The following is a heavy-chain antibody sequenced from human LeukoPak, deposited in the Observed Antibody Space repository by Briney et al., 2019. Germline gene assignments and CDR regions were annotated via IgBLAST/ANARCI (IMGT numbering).Heavy chain of an antibody. Sequence: ASVKVSCKASGGTFSSYAISWVRQAPGQGLEWMGRIIPIFGTANYAQKFHGRVTITTDESTSTAYMELSSLRSEDTAVYYCARKGVGETEDAFDIWGQGTMVTVSS. CDR2: IIPIFGTA. CDR3: ARKGVGETEDAFDI. J-gene: IGHJ3*02. D-gene: IGHD1-26*01. CDR1: GGTFSSYA. V-gene: IGHV1-69*05.